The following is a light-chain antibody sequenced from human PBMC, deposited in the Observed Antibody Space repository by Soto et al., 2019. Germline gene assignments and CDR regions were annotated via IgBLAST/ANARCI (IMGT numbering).Light chain of an antibody. J-gene: IGLJ2*01. Sequence: QSVLTQSHSASASLGASVKLTCTLSSGHSSYAIAWHQQQPEKGPRYLMKLNSDGSHSKGDGIPDRFSGSSSGAERYLTISSLQSEDEADYYCQTWGTGIHVVFGGGTKLTVL. CDR3: QTWGTGIHVV. V-gene: IGLV4-69*01. CDR2: LNSDGSH. CDR1: SGHSSYA.